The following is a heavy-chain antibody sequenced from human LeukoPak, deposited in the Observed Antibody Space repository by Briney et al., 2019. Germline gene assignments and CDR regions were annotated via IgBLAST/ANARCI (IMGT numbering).Heavy chain of an antibody. CDR2: ISSSGSTI. D-gene: IGHD1-20*01. Sequence: PGGSLRLSCAASGFTFSDFYMSGIRQAPGRGLEWVSYISSSGSTIYYADSVKGRFTISRDNAKNSLYLQMNSLRAEDTAVYYCARRRYNWNAIDYWGQGTLVTVSS. J-gene: IGHJ4*02. CDR3: ARRRYNWNAIDY. CDR1: GFTFSDFY. V-gene: IGHV3-11*01.